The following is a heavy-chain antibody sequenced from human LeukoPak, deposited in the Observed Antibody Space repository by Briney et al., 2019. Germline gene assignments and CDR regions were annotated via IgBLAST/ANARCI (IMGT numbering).Heavy chain of an antibody. V-gene: IGHV4-59*01. Sequence: SETLSLTCTVSGGSINSYYWSWVRQPPGNGLEWIGYIYYSGSTNYNPSLKSRVTISVDTSKNQFSLKLSSVTAADTAVYYCARGGGYSSSWTYWGQGTLVTVSS. J-gene: IGHJ4*02. CDR3: ARGGGYSSSWTY. D-gene: IGHD6-13*01. CDR1: GGSINSYY. CDR2: IYYSGST.